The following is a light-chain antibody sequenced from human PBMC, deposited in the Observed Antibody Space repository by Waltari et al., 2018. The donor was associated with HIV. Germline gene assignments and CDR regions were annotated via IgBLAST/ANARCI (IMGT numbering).Light chain of an antibody. V-gene: IGKV1-39*01. CDR1: QSISSY. CDR2: AAS. CDR3: QQSYNNPWT. Sequence: DIQMTQSPSSLSASVGDRVTITCRAIQSISSYLNWYQQKPGKAPKLLIYAASSLQSGVPSRFSGSGSGTDFTLTISSLQPEDSATYYCQQSYNNPWTFGQGTKVEIK. J-gene: IGKJ1*01.